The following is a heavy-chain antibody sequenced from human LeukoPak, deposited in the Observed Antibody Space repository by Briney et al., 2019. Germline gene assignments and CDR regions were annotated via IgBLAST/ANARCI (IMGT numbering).Heavy chain of an antibody. D-gene: IGHD2-15*01. V-gene: IGHV3-48*03. J-gene: IGHJ6*02. CDR2: XXXSGSTI. Sequence: GGSLRLSCAASGFTFSSYEMNWVRQAPGKGLEXXXXXXXSGSTIYYADSVKGRFTISRDNAKNSLYLQMNSLRAEDTAVYYCAGYCSGGSCSLYYYYGMDVWGQGTTVTVSS. CDR1: GFTFSSYE. CDR3: AGYCSGGSCSLYYYYGMDV.